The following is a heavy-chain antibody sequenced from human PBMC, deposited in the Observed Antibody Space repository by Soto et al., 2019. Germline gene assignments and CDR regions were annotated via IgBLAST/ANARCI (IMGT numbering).Heavy chain of an antibody. CDR2: IYYSGST. CDR1: GGSISSSSYF. J-gene: IGHJ5*02. CDR3: ARHPSDFWFDP. V-gene: IGHV4-39*01. D-gene: IGHD2-21*02. Sequence: SETLSLTCSVSGGSISSSSYFWGWIRQPPGKGLEWIGSIYYSGSTYYNPSLKSRVTVSVDTSKNQFSLKLSSVTAADTAVYYCARHPSDFWFDPWGQETLVTVS.